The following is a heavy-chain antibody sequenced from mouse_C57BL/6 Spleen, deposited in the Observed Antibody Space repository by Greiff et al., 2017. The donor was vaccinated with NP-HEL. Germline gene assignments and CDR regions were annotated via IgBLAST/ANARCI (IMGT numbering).Heavy chain of an antibody. CDR2: IDPSDSYT. CDR3: ARYYGSSYRYFDV. D-gene: IGHD1-1*01. CDR1: GYTFTSYW. J-gene: IGHJ1*03. Sequence: QVQLQQPGAELVMPGASVKLSCKASGYTFTSYWMHWVKQRPGQGLEWIGEIDPSDSYTNHNQKFKGKSTLTVDKSSSTAYMQLSSLTSEDSAVYYCARYYGSSYRYFDVWGTGTTVTVSS. V-gene: IGHV1-69*01.